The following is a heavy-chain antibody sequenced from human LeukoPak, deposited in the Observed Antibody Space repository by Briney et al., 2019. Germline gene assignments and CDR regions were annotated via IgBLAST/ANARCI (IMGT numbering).Heavy chain of an antibody. J-gene: IGHJ4*02. CDR1: GDSISSSSYY. V-gene: IGHV4-39*01. D-gene: IGHD1-26*01. CDR2: IYYSGTT. Sequence: SETLSLTCTVSGDSISSSSYYWGWIRQPPGKGLEWIGTIYYSGTTYYNPSLESRVTISVDTSKNQFSLKLSSVTAADTAVYYCARIYNEWEPPDYWGQGILVTVSS. CDR3: ARIYNEWEPPDY.